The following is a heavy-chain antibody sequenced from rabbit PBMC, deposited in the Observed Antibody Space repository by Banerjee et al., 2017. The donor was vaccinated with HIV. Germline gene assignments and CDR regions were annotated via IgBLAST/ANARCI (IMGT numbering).Heavy chain of an antibody. D-gene: IGHD4-2*01. V-gene: IGHV1S40*01. CDR2: IYADSGDDT. Sequence: QSLEESGGDLVKPEGSLTLTCTASGFSFSSSYYMCWVRQAPGKGLEWIACIYADSGDDTAYATWAKGRFTISKTSSTTVTLQMTSLTAADTATYFCARNYAVGGNSYYFGLWGPGTLVTVS. CDR3: ARNYAVGGNSYYFGL. J-gene: IGHJ4*01. CDR1: GFSFSSSYY.